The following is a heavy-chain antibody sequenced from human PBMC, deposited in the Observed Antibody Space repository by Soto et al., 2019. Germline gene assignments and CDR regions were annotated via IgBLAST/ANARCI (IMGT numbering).Heavy chain of an antibody. CDR1: GFTFSDYY. D-gene: IGHD6-13*01. Sequence: GGSLRLSCAASGFTFSDYYMSWIRQAPGKGLEWVSYISSSSSHTNHADSVKGRFTISRDNAKNALYLQMNSLRAEDTAVYYCARNGYSSGWYWFDRWGRGTLVTVSS. J-gene: IGHJ5*02. V-gene: IGHV3-11*06. CDR3: ARNGYSSGWYWFDR. CDR2: ISSSSSHT.